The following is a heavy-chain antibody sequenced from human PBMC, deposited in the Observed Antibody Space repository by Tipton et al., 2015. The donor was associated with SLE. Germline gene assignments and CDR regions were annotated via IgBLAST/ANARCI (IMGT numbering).Heavy chain of an antibody. CDR1: GYIFTTCG. J-gene: IGHJ5*02. CDR2: ISAYNGNT. V-gene: IGHV1-18*01. Sequence: QLVQSGAEVKNPGASVKVSCKASGYIFTTCGISWVRQAPGQGLEWMGWISAYNGNTDYAQKFQGRLTMTTDTPTSAAYMELRSLRSDDTGVYYCVRHPYDCWGGYRNWFDLWGQGTLVTVSS. CDR3: VRHPYDCWGGYRNWFDL. D-gene: IGHD3-3*01.